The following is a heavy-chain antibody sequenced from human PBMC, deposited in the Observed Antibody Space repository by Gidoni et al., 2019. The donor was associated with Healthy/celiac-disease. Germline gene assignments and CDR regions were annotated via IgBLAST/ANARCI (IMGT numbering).Heavy chain of an antibody. Sequence: QVQLQQWGAGLLKPSETLSLTCAVYGGSFSGYYWSWIRQPPGKGLEWIGEITHSGSTNYNPSLKSRVTISVDTSKNQFSLKLSSVTAADTAVYYCARVRYSGSYYYYYGMDVWGQGTTVTVSS. CDR1: GGSFSGYY. V-gene: IGHV4-34*01. CDR3: ARVRYSGSYYYYYGMDV. D-gene: IGHD1-26*01. CDR2: ITHSGST. J-gene: IGHJ6*02.